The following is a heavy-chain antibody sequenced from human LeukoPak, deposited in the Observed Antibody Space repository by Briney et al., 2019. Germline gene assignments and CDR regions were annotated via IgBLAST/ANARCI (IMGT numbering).Heavy chain of an antibody. D-gene: IGHD3-22*01. CDR2: IIPIFGTA. V-gene: IGHV1-69*05. Sequence: SVKVSCKASGGTFSSYAISWVRQAPGQGLEWMGGIIPIFGTANYAQKFQGRVTITTDESTITAYMELSSLRSEGTAVYCCARVNLDRDSSGFAFDYWGQGTLVTLSS. J-gene: IGHJ4*02. CDR1: GGTFSSYA. CDR3: ARVNLDRDSSGFAFDY.